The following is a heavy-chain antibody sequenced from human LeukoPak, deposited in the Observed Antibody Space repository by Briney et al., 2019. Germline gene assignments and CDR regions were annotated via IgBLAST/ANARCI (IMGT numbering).Heavy chain of an antibody. CDR3: AKVRLGYCSGGSCSRGGTSMDV. Sequence: PGGFLRLSCAASGFTFSSYWMSWVRQAPGKGLEWVSSISSSSSYIYYADSVKGRFTISRDNAKNSLYLQMNSLRAEDTAVYYCAKVRLGYCSGGSCSRGGTSMDVWGRGTTVTISS. CDR1: GFTFSSYW. CDR2: ISSSSSYI. J-gene: IGHJ6*03. D-gene: IGHD2-15*01. V-gene: IGHV3-21*01.